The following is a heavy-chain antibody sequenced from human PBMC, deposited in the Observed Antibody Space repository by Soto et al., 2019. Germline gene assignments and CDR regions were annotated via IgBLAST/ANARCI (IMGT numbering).Heavy chain of an antibody. J-gene: IGHJ4*02. V-gene: IGHV1-58*01. Sequence: SVKVSCKASGFTFTSSAVQWVRQARGQRLEWIGWIVVGSGNTNYAQKFQERVTITRDMSTSTAYMELSSLRSEDTAVYYCAGTRYCSSTSCYAFDYWGQGTLVTVSS. CDR3: AGTRYCSSTSCYAFDY. D-gene: IGHD2-2*01. CDR1: GFTFTSSA. CDR2: IVVGSGNT.